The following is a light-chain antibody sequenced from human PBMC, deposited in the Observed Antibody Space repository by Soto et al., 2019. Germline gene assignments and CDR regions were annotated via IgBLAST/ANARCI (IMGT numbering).Light chain of an antibody. Sequence: QSVLTQAPSASGTPGQSVTISCSGSDSNIGSNTVNWYQQLPGMAPKLLIYANFQRSSGVPDRFSASKSGTSASLAISGLQSEDEAHYYCAVWDDGLSGWVFGGGTKLTVL. V-gene: IGLV1-44*01. J-gene: IGLJ2*01. CDR1: DSNIGSNT. CDR3: AVWDDGLSGWV. CDR2: ANF.